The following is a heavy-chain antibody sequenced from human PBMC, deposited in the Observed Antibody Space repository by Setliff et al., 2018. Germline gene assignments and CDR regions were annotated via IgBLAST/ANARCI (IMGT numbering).Heavy chain of an antibody. CDR1: GGTLSTLS. Sequence: SVKVSCKASGGTLSTLSIAWVRQAPGQGLEWMGGTIPLLPLPNYAVKFQGRVTITADKSTSTAYMELRSLTSEDTAVYYCARNALTGTTKKYYYYMDVWGQGTMVTVSS. D-gene: IGHD1-7*01. V-gene: IGHV1-69*10. J-gene: IGHJ6*03. CDR2: TIPLLPLP. CDR3: ARNALTGTTKKYYYYMDV.